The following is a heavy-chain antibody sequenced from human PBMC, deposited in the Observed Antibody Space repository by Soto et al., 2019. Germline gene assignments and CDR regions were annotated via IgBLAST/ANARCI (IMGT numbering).Heavy chain of an antibody. Sequence: SETLSLTCPVSGASISSCNYYWTWIRQHPGKGLEWIGCINYSGNTYYNPSLKSRVSISVDTSKKNFSLKLTSVTAADTAVYFCARSQPIPLYVDYWGQGALVTVSS. J-gene: IGHJ4*02. CDR3: ARSQPIPLYVDY. CDR1: GASISSCNYY. CDR2: INYSGNT. V-gene: IGHV4-31*03. D-gene: IGHD2-21*01.